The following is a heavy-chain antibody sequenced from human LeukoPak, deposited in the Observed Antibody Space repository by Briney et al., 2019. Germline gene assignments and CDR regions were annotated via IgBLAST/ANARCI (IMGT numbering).Heavy chain of an antibody. V-gene: IGHV3-66*01. J-gene: IGHJ6*02. CDR2: IYSGGST. Sequence: PGGSLRLSCAASGFTVSSNYMSWVRQAPGKGLEWVSVIYSGGSTYYADSVKGRFTISRDNSKNTLYLQMNSLRAEDTAVYYCARYYGAQGPDYYYYYGMDVWGQGTTVTVSS. CDR3: ARYYGAQGPDYYYYYGMDV. D-gene: IGHD4-17*01. CDR1: GFTVSSNY.